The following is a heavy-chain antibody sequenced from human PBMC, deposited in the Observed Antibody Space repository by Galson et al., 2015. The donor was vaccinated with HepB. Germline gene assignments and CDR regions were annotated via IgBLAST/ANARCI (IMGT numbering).Heavy chain of an antibody. Sequence: SVKVSCKASGYTFTSYYIHWVRQAPGQGLEWMGLINPSGGSTSYAQNFQGRVTMTRDTSASTAYMELSSLTSEDTALYYCARERRQGFDSWGQGTLVTVSS. CDR2: INPSGGST. CDR3: ARERRQGFDS. V-gene: IGHV1-46*01. J-gene: IGHJ4*02. CDR1: GYTFTSYY.